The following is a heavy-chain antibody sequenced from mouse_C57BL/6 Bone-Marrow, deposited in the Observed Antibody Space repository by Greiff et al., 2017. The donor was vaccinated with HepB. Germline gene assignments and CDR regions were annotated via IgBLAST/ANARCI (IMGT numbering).Heavy chain of an antibody. D-gene: IGHD1-1*01. CDR2: INPNNGGT. CDR3: ARDWNYGSNPFDY. J-gene: IGHJ2*01. Sequence: VQLKHSGPELVKPGASVKISCKASGYTFTDYYMNWVKQSHGKSLEWIGDINPNNGGTSYNQKFKGKATLTVDKSSSTAYMELRSLTSEDSAVYYCARDWNYGSNPFDYWGQGTTLTVSS. CDR1: GYTFTDYY. V-gene: IGHV1-26*01.